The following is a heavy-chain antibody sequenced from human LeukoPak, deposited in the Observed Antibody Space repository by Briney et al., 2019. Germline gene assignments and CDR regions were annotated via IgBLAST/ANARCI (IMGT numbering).Heavy chain of an antibody. J-gene: IGHJ4*02. CDR3: AKDPADYGGNFGPVRSVY. CDR2: ISGSGGST. Sequence: QPGGSLRLSCAASGFTFSSYSMTWVRQAPGKGLEWVSAISGSGGSTYYADSVKGRFTISRDNSKNTLYLQMNSLRAEDTAVYYCAKDPADYGGNFGPVRSVYWGQGTLVTVSS. CDR1: GFTFSSYS. V-gene: IGHV3-23*01. D-gene: IGHD4-23*01.